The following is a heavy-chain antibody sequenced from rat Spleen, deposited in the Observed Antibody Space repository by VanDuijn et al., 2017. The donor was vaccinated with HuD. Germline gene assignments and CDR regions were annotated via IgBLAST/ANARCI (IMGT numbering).Heavy chain of an antibody. CDR1: GFTFSHYD. V-gene: IGHV5-7*01. J-gene: IGHJ2*01. Sequence: EVQLVESGGGLVQPGRSLKLSCAASGFTFSHYDMAWVRQAPTKGLEWVASISYDGSTPYYRDSVKGRFTISRDNAKSTLYLQMDSLRSEDTATYYCTRGYYFDYWGQGVMVTVSS. CDR3: TRGYYFDY. CDR2: ISYDGSTP.